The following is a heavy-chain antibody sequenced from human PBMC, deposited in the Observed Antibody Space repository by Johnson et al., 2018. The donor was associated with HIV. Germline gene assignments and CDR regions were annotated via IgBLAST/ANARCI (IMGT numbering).Heavy chain of an antibody. J-gene: IGHJ3*02. D-gene: IGHD6-19*01. CDR3: ARRRVAGDDAFDM. CDR2: ISGGGSST. CDR1: GFTFRNYA. Sequence: VQLVESGGGLVQPGGSLRLSCAASGFTFRNYAMSWVRQAPGKGLEWVSTISGGGSSTYYADSVQGRFTISRDNSKNALYLQMNSLRGEDTAMYYCARRRVAGDDAFDMWGQGTMVTVSS. V-gene: IGHV3-23*04.